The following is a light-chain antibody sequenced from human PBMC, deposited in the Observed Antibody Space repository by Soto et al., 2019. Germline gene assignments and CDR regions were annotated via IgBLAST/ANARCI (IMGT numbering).Light chain of an antibody. V-gene: IGKV3-20*01. CDR2: GAS. J-gene: IGKJ1*01. Sequence: IALTQSPGTHALSPLERSTLSCRARRSLTNNYPARHQQRPGRALRLLIAGASPRATGIPARFSGRGSGTHFTLTISRLAPDDVAVYYCQQYEAVVPVGQAHKVAI. CDR1: RSLTNNY. CDR3: QQYEAVVP.